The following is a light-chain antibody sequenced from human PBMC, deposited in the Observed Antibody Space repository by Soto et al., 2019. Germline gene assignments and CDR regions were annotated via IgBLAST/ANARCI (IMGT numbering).Light chain of an antibody. J-gene: IGKJ5*01. Sequence: DIQMTQSPSTLSASVGDRVTIPCRASQSISSWLAWYQQKPGKAPKLLIYDASSMESGVPSRFSGSGSATEFTLTISSLQPDDFATYYCQQYNSYSTFGQGTRLEIK. CDR3: QQYNSYST. CDR1: QSISSW. V-gene: IGKV1-5*01. CDR2: DAS.